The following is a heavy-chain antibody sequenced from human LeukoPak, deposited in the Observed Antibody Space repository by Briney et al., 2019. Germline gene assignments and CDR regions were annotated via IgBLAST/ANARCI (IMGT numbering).Heavy chain of an antibody. D-gene: IGHD6-19*01. J-gene: IGHJ6*03. CDR2: TYYRSKWYN. CDR3: ASSRLVAGQTSYYYYYYMDV. Sequence: KPSQTLSLTCAISGDSVSSNSAAWNWIRQSPSGGLERLGRTYYRSKWYNDYAVSVKSRITINPDTSKNQFSLQLNSVTPEDTAVYYCASSRLVAGQTSYYYYYYMDVWGKGTTVTVSS. V-gene: IGHV6-1*01. CDR1: GDSVSSNSAA.